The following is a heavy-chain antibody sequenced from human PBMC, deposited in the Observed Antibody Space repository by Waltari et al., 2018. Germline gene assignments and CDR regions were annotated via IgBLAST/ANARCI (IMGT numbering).Heavy chain of an antibody. CDR3: VRSGFMDV. D-gene: IGHD3-10*01. V-gene: IGHV3-74*01. Sequence: EVQLVESGGGLVQPGGSLRLSCAASGFSFSTYWMNWARQVPGQGLVCISRINPDGSTTLYADSVKGRFTTSRDNAKNTLYLQMDSLRADDTAVYYCVRSGFMDVRGQGTTVIVSS. CDR2: INPDGSTT. CDR1: GFSFSTYW. J-gene: IGHJ6*02.